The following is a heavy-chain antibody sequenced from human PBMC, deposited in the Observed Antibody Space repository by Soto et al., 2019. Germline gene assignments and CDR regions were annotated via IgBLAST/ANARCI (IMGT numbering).Heavy chain of an antibody. Sequence: GSLRLSCAASGSTFSSYGMHWVRQAPGKGLEWVAVIWYDGSNKYYADSVKGRFTISRDNSKNTLYLQMNSLRAEDTAVYYCARGWPIAAAGNYYYGMDVWGQGTTVTVSS. D-gene: IGHD6-13*01. CDR3: ARGWPIAAAGNYYYGMDV. CDR1: GSTFSSYG. CDR2: IWYDGSNK. J-gene: IGHJ6*02. V-gene: IGHV3-33*01.